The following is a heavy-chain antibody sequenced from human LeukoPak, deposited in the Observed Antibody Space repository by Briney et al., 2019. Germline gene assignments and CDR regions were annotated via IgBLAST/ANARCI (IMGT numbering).Heavy chain of an antibody. J-gene: IGHJ6*03. D-gene: IGHD3-3*01. V-gene: IGHV4-59*08. Sequence: KPSETLSLPCSVSGGSISSYYGTWIRQAPGKGLEWIGYVYYSVSTNYNPSLKSRVSISQDTSKNQVSLKLSSVTAADTAVYYCARQESGPYHYMDVWGKGTTVTVSS. CDR2: VYYSVST. CDR3: ARQESGPYHYMDV. CDR1: GGSISSYY.